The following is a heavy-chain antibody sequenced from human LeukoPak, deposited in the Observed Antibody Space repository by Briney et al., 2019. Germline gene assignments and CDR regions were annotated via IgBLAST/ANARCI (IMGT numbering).Heavy chain of an antibody. CDR3: ARDLRSSGYYAFDY. J-gene: IGHJ4*02. D-gene: IGHD3-22*01. V-gene: IGHV3-21*01. CDR2: ITGSGGST. CDR1: GFTFSSYG. Sequence: GGSLRLSCAASGFTFSSYGMSWVRQAPGKGLEWVSTITGSGGSTYYADSVKGRFTISRDNAKNSLYLQMNSLRAEDTAVYYCARDLRSSGYYAFDYWGQGTLVTVSS.